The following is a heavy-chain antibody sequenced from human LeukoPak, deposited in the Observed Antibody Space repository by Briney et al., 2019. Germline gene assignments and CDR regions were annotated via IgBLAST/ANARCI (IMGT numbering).Heavy chain of an antibody. CDR3: ATPGDYDSSGYYLDY. CDR2: ISSNSRYI. V-gene: IGHV3-21*01. CDR1: GFTFSTYS. Sequence: PGGSLRLSCAASGFTFSTYSMNWVRQAPGKGLEWVSSISSNSRYIYYADSMRGRFTISRDNSKNTLYLQMNSLRAEDTAVYYCATPGDYDSSGYYLDYWGQGTLVTVSS. J-gene: IGHJ4*02. D-gene: IGHD3-22*01.